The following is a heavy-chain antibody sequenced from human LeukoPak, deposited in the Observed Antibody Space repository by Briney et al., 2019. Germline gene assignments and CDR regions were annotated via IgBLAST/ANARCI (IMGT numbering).Heavy chain of an antibody. CDR2: ISGSGGST. CDR1: GFTFSSYA. V-gene: IGHV3-23*01. CDR3: AKPAPGDYGVCDYFDY. D-gene: IGHD4-17*01. J-gene: IGHJ4*02. Sequence: GGSLRLSCAASGFTFSSYAMSWVRQAPGKGLEWVSAISGSGGSTYYADSVKGRFTISRDNSKNTLYLQMNSLRAEDTAVYYCAKPAPGDYGVCDYFDYWGQGTLVTVSS.